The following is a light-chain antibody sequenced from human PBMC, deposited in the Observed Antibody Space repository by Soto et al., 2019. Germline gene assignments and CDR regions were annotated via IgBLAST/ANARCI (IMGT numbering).Light chain of an antibody. CDR3: AAWDDSRSAYV. V-gene: IGLV1-47*01. J-gene: IGLJ1*01. CDR2: RNN. CDR1: SSNIGSNY. Sequence: HSVLTQAPSASGIPGQRVSISCSGSSSNIGSNYVYWYQQLPGTAPKLLIYRNNQRPSGVPDRFSGSKSGTSASLAISGLRSEDEADYYCAAWDDSRSAYVFGTGTKVTVL.